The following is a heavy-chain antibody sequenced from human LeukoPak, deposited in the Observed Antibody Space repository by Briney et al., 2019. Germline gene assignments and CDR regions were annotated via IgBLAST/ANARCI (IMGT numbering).Heavy chain of an antibody. J-gene: IGHJ6*03. D-gene: IGHD6-6*01. CDR1: GGTFSSYA. CDR2: IIPIFGTA. Sequence: GSSVKVSCKASGGTFSSYAISWVRQAPGQGLEWMGGIIPIFGTANYAQKFQGRVTITADESTSTAYMELSSLRSEDTAVYYCARVAARLLYYYYMDVWGKGTTVTVSS. CDR3: ARVAARLLYYYYMDV. V-gene: IGHV1-69*01.